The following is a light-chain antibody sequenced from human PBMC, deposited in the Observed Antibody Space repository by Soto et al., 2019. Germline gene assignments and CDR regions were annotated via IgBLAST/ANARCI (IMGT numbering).Light chain of an antibody. Sequence: EILMTQSQAILSVSPCERAALSSRSSQSVSINLAWYQQKPDQVPRLLIYGASSRATGIPARFSGSGSGTDFTLTISSLQPEDFATYFCQQSYTTPITFGQGTRLE. CDR3: QQSYTTPIT. CDR2: GAS. V-gene: IGKV3-15*01. J-gene: IGKJ5*01. CDR1: QSVSIN.